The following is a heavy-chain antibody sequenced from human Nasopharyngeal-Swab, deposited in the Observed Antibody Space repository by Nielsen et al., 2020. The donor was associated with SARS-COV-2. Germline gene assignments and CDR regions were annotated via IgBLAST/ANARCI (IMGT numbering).Heavy chain of an antibody. J-gene: IGHJ4*02. D-gene: IGHD5-24*01. Sequence: GESLKISCAASGFTFSSYSMNWVRQAPGKGLEWVSSISSSSGYIYYADSVKGRFTISRDNAKNSLYLQMNSLRAEDTAVYYCATLRDGYSFDYWGQGTLVTVSS. V-gene: IGHV3-21*01. CDR2: ISSSSGYI. CDR1: GFTFSSYS. CDR3: ATLRDGYSFDY.